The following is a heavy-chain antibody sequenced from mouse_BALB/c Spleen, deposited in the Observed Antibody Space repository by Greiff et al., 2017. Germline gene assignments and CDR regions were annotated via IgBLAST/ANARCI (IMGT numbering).Heavy chain of an antibody. Sequence: EVMLVESGGGLVKPGGSLKLSCAASGFAFSSYDMSWVRQTPEKRLDWVAYISSGGGSTYYPDTVKGRFTISRDNAKNTLYLQMSSLKSEDTAMYYCARHLRLWYAMDYWGQGTSGTVSS. CDR3: ARHLRLWYAMDY. J-gene: IGHJ4*01. CDR1: GFAFSSYD. D-gene: IGHD1-2*01. CDR2: ISSGGGST. V-gene: IGHV5-12-1*01.